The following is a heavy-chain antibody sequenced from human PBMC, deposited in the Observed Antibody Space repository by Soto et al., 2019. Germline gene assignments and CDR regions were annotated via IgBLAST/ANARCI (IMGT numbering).Heavy chain of an antibody. CDR3: AREGPVAGPDP. D-gene: IGHD6-19*01. CDR2: INAGNGNT. J-gene: IGHJ5*02. CDR1: GYTFTSYA. Sequence: QVQLVQSGAEEKKPGASVKVSCKASGYTFTSYAMHWVRQAPGQRLEWMGWINAGNGNTKYSQKFQGSVTITRDTSASTAYMELSSLRSEDTAVYYCAREGPVAGPDPWGQGTLVTVSS. V-gene: IGHV1-3*05.